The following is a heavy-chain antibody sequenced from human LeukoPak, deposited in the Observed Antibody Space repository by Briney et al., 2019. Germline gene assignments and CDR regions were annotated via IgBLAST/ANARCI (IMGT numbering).Heavy chain of an antibody. CDR1: GYTFTSYG. J-gene: IGHJ4*02. Sequence: ASVTVSCKASGYTFTSYGISWVRQAPGQGLEWMGWISAYNGNTNYAQKLQGRVTMTTDTSTSTAYMELRSLRSDDTAVYYCARVEIVVVTSDYWGQGTLVTVSS. D-gene: IGHD3-22*01. CDR3: ARVEIVVVTSDY. CDR2: ISAYNGNT. V-gene: IGHV1-18*01.